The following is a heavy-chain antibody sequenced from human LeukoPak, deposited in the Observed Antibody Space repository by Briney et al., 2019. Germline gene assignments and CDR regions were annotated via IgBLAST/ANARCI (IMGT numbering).Heavy chain of an antibody. J-gene: IGHJ4*02. Sequence: GSLRLSCAASGFTFSSYSMNWVRQAPGKGLEWIGEIYHSGSTNYNPSLKSRVTISVDKSKNQFSLKLSSVTAADTAVYYCARDRAAAGNFDYWGQGTLVTVSS. CDR2: IYHSGST. CDR3: ARDRAAAGNFDY. CDR1: GFTFSSYSM. V-gene: IGHV4-4*02. D-gene: IGHD6-13*01.